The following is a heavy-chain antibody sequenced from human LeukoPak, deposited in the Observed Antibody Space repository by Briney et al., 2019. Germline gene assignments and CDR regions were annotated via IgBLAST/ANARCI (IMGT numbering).Heavy chain of an antibody. CDR3: ARDGGYTSAWS. Sequence: PGGSLRLSCAASGFTFSSYAMSWVRQAPGKGLEWVSAISGSGGNTYYADSVKGRFTISRDNSKNMLYLQMNSLRVEDTAVYYCARDGGYTSAWSWGQGTLVTVSS. CDR2: ISGSGGNT. J-gene: IGHJ5*02. V-gene: IGHV3-23*01. CDR1: GFTFSSYA. D-gene: IGHD6-19*01.